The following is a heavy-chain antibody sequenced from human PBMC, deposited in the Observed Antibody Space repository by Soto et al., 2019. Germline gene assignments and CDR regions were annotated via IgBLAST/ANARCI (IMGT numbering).Heavy chain of an antibody. CDR3: VRSRVFIAVAGMATYYYYYGMDV. CDR2: TYYRSKWYN. CDR1: GDSVSSDSAA. V-gene: IGHV6-1*01. D-gene: IGHD6-19*01. J-gene: IGHJ6*02. Sequence: SQTLSLTCVISGDSVSSDSAAWNWIRQSPSRGLEWLGRTYYRSKWYNDYAVSVNGRITINPDTSKNHFSLQLNSVTPEDTAVYYCVRSRVFIAVAGMATYYYYYGMDVWAQGTTVTVSS.